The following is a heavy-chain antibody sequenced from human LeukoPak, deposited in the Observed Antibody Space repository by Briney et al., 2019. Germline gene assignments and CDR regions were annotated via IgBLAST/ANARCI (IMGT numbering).Heavy chain of an antibody. CDR2: ISYDGSNK. J-gene: IGHJ6*01. D-gene: IGHD6-19*01. CDR3: ARDIGSSGWFQVRNYGMDV. V-gene: IGHV3-30*04. Sequence: GGSLRLSCAASGFTFSSYAMHWVRQAPGKGLEWVAVISYDGSNKYYADSVKGRFTISRDNSKNTLYLQMNSLRAEDTAVYYCARDIGSSGWFQVRNYGMDVWGKGTTVTVSS. CDR1: GFTFSSYA.